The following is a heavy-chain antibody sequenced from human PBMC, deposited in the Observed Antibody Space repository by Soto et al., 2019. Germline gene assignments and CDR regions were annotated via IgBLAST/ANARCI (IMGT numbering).Heavy chain of an antibody. Sequence: QVQLVESGGGVVQPGRSLRLSCAASGFTFSSYGMHWVRQAPGKGLEWVAVIWYDGSNKYYADSVKGRFTISRDNSKNXXYXQXXSLRAEDTAVYYCARATRYYDSSGYTHPPHYGMDVWGQGTTVTVSS. D-gene: IGHD3-22*01. CDR2: IWYDGSNK. CDR1: GFTFSSYG. V-gene: IGHV3-33*01. CDR3: ARATRYYDSSGYTHPPHYGMDV. J-gene: IGHJ6*02.